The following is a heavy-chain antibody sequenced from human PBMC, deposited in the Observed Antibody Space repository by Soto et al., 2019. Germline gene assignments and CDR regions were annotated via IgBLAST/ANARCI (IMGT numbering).Heavy chain of an antibody. D-gene: IGHD2-15*01. V-gene: IGHV3-72*01. CDR2: TKNKANSYTT. J-gene: IGHJ4*02. Sequence: EVQLVESGGGLVQPGGSLRLSCAASGFTFSDHYMDWVRQAPGKGLEWVGRTKNKANSYTTQYAASVKGRFTISRDDSKISLSLQMNSLKPEATAVYYCGRVRLCGLSGVRFYSRVIDYWVQGTLVTVSS. CDR1: GFTFSDHY. CDR3: GRVRLCGLSGVRFYSRVIDY.